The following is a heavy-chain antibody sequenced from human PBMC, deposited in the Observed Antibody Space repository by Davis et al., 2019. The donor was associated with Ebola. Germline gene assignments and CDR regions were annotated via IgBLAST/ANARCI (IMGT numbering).Heavy chain of an antibody. D-gene: IGHD3-22*01. J-gene: IGHJ4*02. CDR1: GGSVSSGSYY. CDR3: ARGDSYYDPSGYYAGPEAPDH. V-gene: IGHV4-61*01. Sequence: SETLSLTCTVSGGSVSSGSYYCSWIRQPPGKGLEWIGYIYYSGSTNYDPSLKSRVTISVDTSKNQFSLKLSSVTAADTAVYYCARGDSYYDPSGYYAGPEAPDHWGQGTLVSVSS. CDR2: IYYSGST.